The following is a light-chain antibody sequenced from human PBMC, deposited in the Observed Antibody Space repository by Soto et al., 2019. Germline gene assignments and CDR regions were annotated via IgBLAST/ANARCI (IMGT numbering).Light chain of an antibody. CDR1: QRISSY. V-gene: IGKV1-39*01. CDR2: ATS. Sequence: DIQMTQSPSSLSASVGDRVSITCRASQRISSYLNWYQQKPGKAPKALIHATSSLQSGVPSRFSGSGSGTEFPHTRSSRHPGDFATYYCQQSYITPLTFGEGTKVEIK. CDR3: QQSYITPLT. J-gene: IGKJ4*01.